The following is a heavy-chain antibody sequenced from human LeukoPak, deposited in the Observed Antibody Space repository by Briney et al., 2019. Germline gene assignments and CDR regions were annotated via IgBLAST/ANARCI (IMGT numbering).Heavy chain of an antibody. J-gene: IGHJ4*02. V-gene: IGHV3-7*01. CDR3: ASAPNENYFDF. Sequence: GGSLRLSCAASGFTFSSYWMSWVRQAPGKGLQCVANINLDGSAKDYGGSVKGRFTISRDNAKNSLYLQMNSLRAEDTAVYFCASAPNENYFDFWGQGTLVTVSS. CDR2: INLDGSAK. CDR1: GFTFSSYW.